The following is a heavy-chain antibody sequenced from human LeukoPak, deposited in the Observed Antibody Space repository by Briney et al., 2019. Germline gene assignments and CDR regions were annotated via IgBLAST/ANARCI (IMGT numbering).Heavy chain of an antibody. CDR2: ILGSGGST. J-gene: IGHJ4*02. Sequence: GASLRLSCAASGFTFSNYAMSWVRQAPGKGLEWVSAILGSGGSTYYADSVKGRFTVSRDDSKSTLYLQMNSLRAEDTALYYCAKWGDYDVLTGYYVPDYWGQGTLVTVSS. D-gene: IGHD3-9*01. CDR3: AKWGDYDVLTGYYVPDY. V-gene: IGHV3-23*01. CDR1: GFTFSNYA.